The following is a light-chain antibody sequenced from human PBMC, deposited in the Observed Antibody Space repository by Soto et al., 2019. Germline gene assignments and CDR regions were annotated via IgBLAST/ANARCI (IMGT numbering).Light chain of an antibody. V-gene: IGKV3-20*01. Sequence: EIVLSQSPGTLSLSPGERATLSCRASQSVSSNYLAWYQQKPGQAPRLLIYGASSRATGTPDRFSGSGSATDFTLTISKLEPEDFAVYYCQQYGTSPPLTFGGGTKVDVK. CDR1: QSVSSNY. J-gene: IGKJ4*01. CDR2: GAS. CDR3: QQYGTSPPLT.